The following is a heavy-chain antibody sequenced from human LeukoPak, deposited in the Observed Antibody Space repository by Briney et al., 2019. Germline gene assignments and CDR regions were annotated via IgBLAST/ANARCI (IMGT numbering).Heavy chain of an antibody. CDR1: GFTFSSYD. J-gene: IGHJ4*02. V-gene: IGHV3-13*01. D-gene: IGHD2-15*01. CDR2: IGTAGDT. CDR3: ARRHCSGGSCQFDY. Sequence: GGSLRLSCAASGFTFSSYDMHWVRHATGKGLEWVSAIGTAGDTYYPGSVKGRFTISRENAKNSLYLQMNSLRAGDTAVYYCARRHCSGGSCQFDYWGQGTLVTVSS.